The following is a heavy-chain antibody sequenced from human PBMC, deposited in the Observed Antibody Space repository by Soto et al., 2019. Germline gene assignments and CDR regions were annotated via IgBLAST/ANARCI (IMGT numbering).Heavy chain of an antibody. CDR2: IWYDGSNK. Sequence: GGSLRLSCAASGFTFSSYGMHWVRQAPGKGLEWVAVIWYDGSNKYYADSVKGRFTIPRDNSKNTLYLQMNSLRAEDTAVYYCARGRWLQDYYFDYWGQGTLVTVSS. CDR3: ARGRWLQDYYFDY. J-gene: IGHJ4*02. V-gene: IGHV3-33*01. CDR1: GFTFSSYG. D-gene: IGHD5-12*01.